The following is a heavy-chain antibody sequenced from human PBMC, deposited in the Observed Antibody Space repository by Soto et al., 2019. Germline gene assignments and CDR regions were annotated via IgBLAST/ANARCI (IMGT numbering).Heavy chain of an antibody. V-gene: IGHV3-30*18. J-gene: IGHJ4*02. CDR3: AKERGITVDY. CDR2: ISYDGSNK. D-gene: IGHD3-10*01. Sequence: GGSLRLSCAASGFTFSSYGMHWVRQAPGKGLEWVAVISYDGSNKYYADSVKGRFTISRDNSKNTLYLQMNSLRAEDTAVYYCAKERGITVDYWGQGTLVTVSS. CDR1: GFTFSSYG.